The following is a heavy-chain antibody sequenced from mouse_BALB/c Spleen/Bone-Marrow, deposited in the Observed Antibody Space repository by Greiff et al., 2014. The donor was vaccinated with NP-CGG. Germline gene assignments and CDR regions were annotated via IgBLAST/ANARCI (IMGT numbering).Heavy chain of an antibody. D-gene: IGHD1-1*01. CDR1: GYTFTTYV. Sequence: VQLQQPGPELVKPGSSVKMSCKASGYTFTTYVMHWVKQKPGQGLEWIGYINPYNDDSKYNEKFKGKATLTSDKSSSTAYMELSSLTSEDSAVYYCARDYYGSTSFAYWGQGTLVTVSA. J-gene: IGHJ3*01. CDR2: INPYNDDS. CDR3: ARDYYGSTSFAY. V-gene: IGHV1-14*01.